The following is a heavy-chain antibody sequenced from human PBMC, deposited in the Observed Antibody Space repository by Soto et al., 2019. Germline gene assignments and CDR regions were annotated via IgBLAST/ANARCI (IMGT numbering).Heavy chain of an antibody. V-gene: IGHV3-21*01. D-gene: IGHD3-16*02. J-gene: IGHJ6*02. CDR2: ISSSSSYI. Sequence: PGGSLRLSCAASGFTFSSYSMNWFRQAPGKGLEWVSSISSSSSYIYYADSVKGRFTISRDNAKNSLYLQMNSLRAEDTAVYYYARDATELSFPMDVWGQGTTVTVSS. CDR3: ARDATELSFPMDV. CDR1: GFTFSSYS.